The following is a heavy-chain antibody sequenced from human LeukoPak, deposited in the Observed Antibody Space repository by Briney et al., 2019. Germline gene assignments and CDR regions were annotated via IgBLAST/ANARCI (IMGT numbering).Heavy chain of an antibody. CDR2: IYYSGST. CDR3: ARVDVDTAMADY. CDR1: GGSISSGGYS. Sequence: SQTLSLTCTVSGGSISSGGYSWSWIRQHPGKGLEWIGYIYYSGSTYYNPSLKSRVTISVDTSKNQFSLKLSSVTAADTAVYYCARVDVDTAMADYWGQGTLVTVSS. J-gene: IGHJ4*02. V-gene: IGHV4-31*03. D-gene: IGHD5-18*01.